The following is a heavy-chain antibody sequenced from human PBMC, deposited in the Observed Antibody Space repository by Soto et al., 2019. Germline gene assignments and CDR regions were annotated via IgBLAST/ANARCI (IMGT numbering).Heavy chain of an antibody. Sequence: PGGSLRLSCAASGFTFSNYAMHWVRQAPGKGLEWVAVIRYDGGNKYYGDSVKGRFIISRDNSKNTVYLQMNSLRAGDTAVYYCARDTAPSDVWGQGTTVTVSS. D-gene: IGHD4-17*01. CDR2: IRYDGGNK. CDR3: ARDTAPSDV. CDR1: GFTFSNYA. J-gene: IGHJ6*02. V-gene: IGHV3-33*08.